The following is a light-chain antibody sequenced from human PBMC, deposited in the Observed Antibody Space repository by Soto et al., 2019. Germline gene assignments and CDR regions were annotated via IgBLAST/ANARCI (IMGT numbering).Light chain of an antibody. CDR2: GAS. CDR1: QSVSSD. Sequence: PGETAALSCSASQSVSSDLAWYQQRPGQAPRLLIYGASTRATGIPARFRGSGSGTEFRLTMCSLQSEDFATYYCQQYNTWHPKMAFGRGTKV. V-gene: IGKV3-15*01. J-gene: IGKJ1*01. CDR3: QQYNTWHPKMA.